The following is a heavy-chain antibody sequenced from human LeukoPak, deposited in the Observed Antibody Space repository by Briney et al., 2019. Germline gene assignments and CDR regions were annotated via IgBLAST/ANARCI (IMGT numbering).Heavy chain of an antibody. J-gene: IGHJ4*02. Sequence: NTSETLSLTCTVSGGSISSSSYYWGWIRQPPGKGLEWIGSIYYSGSTYYNPSLKSRVTISVDTSKNQFSLKLSSVTAADTAVYYCAREEEYGDYYGYWGQGTLVTVSS. D-gene: IGHD4-17*01. CDR3: AREEEYGDYYGY. V-gene: IGHV4-39*07. CDR1: GGSISSSSYY. CDR2: IYYSGST.